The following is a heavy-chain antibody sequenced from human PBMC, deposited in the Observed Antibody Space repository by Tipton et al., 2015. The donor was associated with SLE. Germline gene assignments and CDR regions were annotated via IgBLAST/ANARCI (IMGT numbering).Heavy chain of an antibody. CDR1: GFTFSSYA. CDR3: AKGVAAAAATTYFDL. CDR2: ISGSGGST. J-gene: IGHJ2*01. Sequence: SLRLSCATSGFTFSSYAMSWVRQAPGKGLEWVSAISGSGGSTYYADSVKGRFTISRDNSKNTLYLQMNSLRAEDTAVYYCAKGVAAAAATTYFDLWGRGTLVTVSS. D-gene: IGHD6-13*01. V-gene: IGHV3-23*01.